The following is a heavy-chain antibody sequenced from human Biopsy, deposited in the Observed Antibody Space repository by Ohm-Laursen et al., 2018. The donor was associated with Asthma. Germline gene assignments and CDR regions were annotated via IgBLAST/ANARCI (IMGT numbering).Heavy chain of an antibody. CDR1: GCSISSGGYS. V-gene: IGHV4-30-2*01. J-gene: IGHJ4*02. D-gene: IGHD5-24*01. CDR3: ARVKDGYNFDY. CDR2: IYHSGST. Sequence: QTLTLTCAVSGCSISSGGYSWSWIRQPPGKGLEWIGYIYHSGSTYYNPSLKSRVTISVDRSKNQFSLKLSSVTAADTAVYYCARVKDGYNFDYWGQGNLVTVSS.